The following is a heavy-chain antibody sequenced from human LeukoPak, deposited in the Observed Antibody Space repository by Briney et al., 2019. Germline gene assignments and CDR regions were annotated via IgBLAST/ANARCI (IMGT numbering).Heavy chain of an antibody. CDR1: GFTFSDYA. D-gene: IGHD3-9*01. V-gene: IGHV3-30*04. CDR3: ARGRATGRSGGDY. Sequence: GGSLRLSCAASGFTFSDYAMHWVRLAPGKGLEWVAVISFDGNNKYYADSVKGRFTISRDNSKNTLYLQMNSLRVEDTAVYYCARGRATGRSGGDYWGQGTLVTVSS. J-gene: IGHJ4*02. CDR2: ISFDGNNK.